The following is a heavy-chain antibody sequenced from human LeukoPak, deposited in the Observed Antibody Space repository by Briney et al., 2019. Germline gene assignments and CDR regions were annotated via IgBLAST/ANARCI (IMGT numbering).Heavy chain of an antibody. J-gene: IGHJ4*02. D-gene: IGHD3-22*01. CDR2: ISSSSSYI. Sequence: GGSLRLSCAASGFIFSSYSMNWVRQAPGKGLEWVSSISSSSSYIYYADSVKGRFTISRDNAKNSLYLQMNSLRAEDTAVYYCAKDLYYYDSSGYPDYWGQGTLVTVSS. CDR1: GFIFSSYS. CDR3: AKDLYYYDSSGYPDY. V-gene: IGHV3-21*04.